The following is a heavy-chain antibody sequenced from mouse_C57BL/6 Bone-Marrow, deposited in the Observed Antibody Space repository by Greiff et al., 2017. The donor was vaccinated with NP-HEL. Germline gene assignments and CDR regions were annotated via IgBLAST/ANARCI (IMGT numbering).Heavy chain of an antibody. D-gene: IGHD1-1*01. Sequence: QVQLQQSGAELVRPGASVKMSCKASGYTFTSYYMHWVKQTPRQGLEWIGALYPGNGDTSYNQKFKGTATLTVAKSSSTAYMRLSSPTSEDSAVYFSAKWAGSSYWYFDVWGTGTTVTVSS. CDR1: GYTFTSYY. CDR2: LYPGNGDT. CDR3: AKWAGSSYWYFDV. J-gene: IGHJ1*03. V-gene: IGHV1-12*01.